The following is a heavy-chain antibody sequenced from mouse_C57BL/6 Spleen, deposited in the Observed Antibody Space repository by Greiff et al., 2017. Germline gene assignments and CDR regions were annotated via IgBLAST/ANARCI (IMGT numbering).Heavy chain of an antibody. CDR1: GYTFTSYW. D-gene: IGHD3-2*02. V-gene: IGHV1-69*01. CDR2: IDPSDSYT. J-gene: IGHJ2*01. CDR3: ARQLRLLFDY. Sequence: QVQLQQPGAELVMPGASVKLSCKASGYTFTSYWMHWVKQRPGQGLEWIGEIDPSDSYTNYNQKFKGKSTLTVDKSSSTAYMQLSSLTSEDSAVYYCARQLRLLFDYWGQGTTLTVSS.